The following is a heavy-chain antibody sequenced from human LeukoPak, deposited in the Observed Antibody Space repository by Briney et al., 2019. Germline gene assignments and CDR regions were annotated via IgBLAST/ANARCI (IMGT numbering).Heavy chain of an antibody. CDR1: GFTLNTYG. CDR2: INGNGGST. V-gene: IGHV3-23*01. J-gene: IGHJ4*02. CDR3: AKDPHDTSGYYLDY. D-gene: IGHD3-22*01. Sequence: PWGSLRLSCAASGFTLNTYGMSWVRQAPGKGLEWVSSINGNGGSTFYADSVRGRFTISGDNSQNTLYLEMNSLRAEDSAVYYCAKDPHDTSGYYLDYWGQGTRVTVSS.